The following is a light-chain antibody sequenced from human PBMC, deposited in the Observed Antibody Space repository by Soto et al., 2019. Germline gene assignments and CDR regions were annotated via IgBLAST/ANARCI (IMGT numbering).Light chain of an antibody. J-gene: IGLJ1*01. Sequence: QSVLTQPASVSGSPGQSITISCTGTSSDVGGYNYVSWYQQQPGKAPKFMIYDVTNRSSGVSNRFSGSKSGNTASLTISGLQAEDEADYYCCSYTTSNTRQIVFGTGTKLTVL. CDR2: DVT. CDR3: CSYTTSNTRQIV. CDR1: SSDVGGYNY. V-gene: IGLV2-14*01.